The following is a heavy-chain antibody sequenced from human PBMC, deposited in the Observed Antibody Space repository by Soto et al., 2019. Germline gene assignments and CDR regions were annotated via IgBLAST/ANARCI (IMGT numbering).Heavy chain of an antibody. D-gene: IGHD1-26*01. CDR2: INHSGST. CDR3: ARRSGSYFFYFDY. CDR1: GGSFSGYY. Sequence: LSLTCAVYGGSFSGYYWSWIRQPPGKGLEWIGEINHSGSTNYNPSLKSRVTISVDTSKNQFSLKLSSVTAADTAVYYCARRSGSYFFYFDYWGQGTLVTVSS. V-gene: IGHV4-34*01. J-gene: IGHJ4*02.